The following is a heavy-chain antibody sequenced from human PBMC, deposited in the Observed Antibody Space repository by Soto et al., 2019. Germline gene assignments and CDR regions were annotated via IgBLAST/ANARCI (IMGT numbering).Heavy chain of an antibody. J-gene: IGHJ4*02. CDR3: ARDTFGGAYDFLH. D-gene: IGHD3-3*01. CDR1: GFTVSNLY. CDR2: ISSGGSS. Sequence: EVQLVESGGGLVQPGGSLRLSCAASGFTVSNLYKTWVRQAPGKGLQWVAVISSGGSSYYADSVKGRFTISRDNSKNTLYLEMNSLRAEDTAVYYCARDTFGGAYDFLHGGQGTLVTVSS. V-gene: IGHV3-66*01.